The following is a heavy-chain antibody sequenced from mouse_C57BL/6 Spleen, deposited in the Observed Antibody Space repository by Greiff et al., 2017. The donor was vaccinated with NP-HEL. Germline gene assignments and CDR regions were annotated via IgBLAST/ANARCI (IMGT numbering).Heavy chain of an antibody. V-gene: IGHV1-80*01. D-gene: IGHD1-1*01. J-gene: IGHJ3*01. Sequence: VKLQQSGAELVKPGASVKISCKASGYAFSSYWMNWVKQRPGKGLEWIGQIYPGDGDTNYNGKFKGKATLTADKSSSTAYMQLSSLTSEDSAVYFCAREDYYGSSSFAYWGQGTLVTVSA. CDR3: AREDYYGSSSFAY. CDR2: IYPGDGDT. CDR1: GYAFSSYW.